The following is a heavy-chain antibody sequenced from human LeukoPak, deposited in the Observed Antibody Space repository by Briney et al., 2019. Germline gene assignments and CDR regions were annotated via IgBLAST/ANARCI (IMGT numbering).Heavy chain of an antibody. CDR2: ISPSGDTT. Sequence: ASVKVSCKASGYTFTSYYMHWVRQAPGQGLEWMGIISPSGDTTNYAQKFQGRVTITTDESTSTAYMELSSLRSEDTAVYYCARDSIAAETTGAFDIWGQGTMVTVSS. CDR1: GYTFTSYY. D-gene: IGHD6-13*01. V-gene: IGHV1-46*01. CDR3: ARDSIAAETTGAFDI. J-gene: IGHJ3*02.